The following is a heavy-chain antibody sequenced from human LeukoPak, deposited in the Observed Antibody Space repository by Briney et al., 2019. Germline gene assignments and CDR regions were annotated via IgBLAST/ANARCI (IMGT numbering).Heavy chain of an antibody. V-gene: IGHV3-23*01. Sequence: GGSLRLSCAASGFTFSTYSMSWVRQAPRKGLEWVSVIWPSGDTTYYADSVKGRFTISRDNSKNTLYLQMHNLRAEDTALYYCAKDQRPDSGYDIDSWGQGILVAVSS. CDR2: IWPSGDTT. J-gene: IGHJ4*02. CDR3: AKDQRPDSGYDIDS. D-gene: IGHD5-12*01. CDR1: GFTFSTYS.